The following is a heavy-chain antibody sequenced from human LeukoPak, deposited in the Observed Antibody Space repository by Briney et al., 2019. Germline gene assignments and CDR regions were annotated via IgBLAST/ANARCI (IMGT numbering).Heavy chain of an antibody. CDR3: ARVEVDILTGYYYLDY. Sequence: SETLSLTCAVYGGSFSGYYWSWIRQPPGKGLEWIGEINHSGSTNYNPSLKSRVTISVDTSKNQFSLKLSSVTAADTAVYYCARVEVDILTGYYYLDYWGQGALVTVSS. J-gene: IGHJ4*02. V-gene: IGHV4-34*01. D-gene: IGHD3-9*01. CDR2: INHSGST. CDR1: GGSFSGYY.